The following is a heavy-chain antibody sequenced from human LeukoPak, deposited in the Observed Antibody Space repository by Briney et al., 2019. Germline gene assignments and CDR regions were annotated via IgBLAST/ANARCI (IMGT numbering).Heavy chain of an antibody. CDR1: GGSISTYY. J-gene: IGHJ5*02. Sequence: SETLSLTCTVSGGSISTYYWSWIRQPPGKGLEWIGYIYYIGSTNYNPSLKSRVTISFDTSKNQFSLKVRSVTAADTAVYFCMRERQGAADLRLLFSWGEGNLVTVSS. CDR3: MRERQGAADLRLLFS. V-gene: IGHV4-59*01. D-gene: IGHD2/OR15-2a*01. CDR2: IYYIGST.